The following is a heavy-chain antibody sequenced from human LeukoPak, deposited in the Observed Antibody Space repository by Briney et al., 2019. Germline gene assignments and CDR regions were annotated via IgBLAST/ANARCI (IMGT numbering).Heavy chain of an antibody. CDR2: IKNKANSYIT. D-gene: IGHD1-26*01. J-gene: IGHJ4*02. V-gene: IGHV3-72*01. Sequence: PGGSLRLSCADSGFTFSDHFMDWVRQAPGKGLEWVGRIKNKANSYITQYAASMEGRFTISRDDSKNSLYLQMSSLKTEDTAMYYCASIRGTLGYWGQGTVVTVSS. CDR3: ASIRGTLGY. CDR1: GFTFSDHF.